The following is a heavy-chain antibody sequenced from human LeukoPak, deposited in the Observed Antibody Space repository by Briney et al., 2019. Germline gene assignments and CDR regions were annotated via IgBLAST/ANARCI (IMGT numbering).Heavy chain of an antibody. CDR2: IYPGDSDT. Sequence: PGESLKISCKGSGYSFTSYWIGWVRQMPGKGLEWMGIIYPGDSDTSYSPSFQGQVAISADKSISTAYLQWSSLKASDTAMYYCARLRYGQNKDAFDIWGQGTMVAVSS. V-gene: IGHV5-51*01. CDR1: GYSFTSYW. J-gene: IGHJ3*02. D-gene: IGHD3-16*02. CDR3: ARLRYGQNKDAFDI.